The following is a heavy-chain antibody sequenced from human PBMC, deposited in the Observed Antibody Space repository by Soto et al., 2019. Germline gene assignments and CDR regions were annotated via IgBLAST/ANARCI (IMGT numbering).Heavy chain of an antibody. CDR2: IKPNSGGT. CDR3: ARVPYSLCYYVADY. V-gene: IGHV1-2*02. CDR1: GYTFTGYN. J-gene: IGHJ4*02. D-gene: IGHD1-26*01. Sequence: VASVKVSCKASGYTFTGYNMDWVRQAPGEGVEGMGWIKPNSGGTNYAKKFQGRGTMTRDTTMSRAYMEVSGLRSEETGGYYCARVPYSLCYYVADYWGQGTLVTVSS.